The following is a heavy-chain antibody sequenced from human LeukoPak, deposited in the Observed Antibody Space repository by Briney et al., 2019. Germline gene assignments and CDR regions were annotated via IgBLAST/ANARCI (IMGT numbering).Heavy chain of an antibody. CDR1: GGSISSYY. CDR2: IYYSGST. CDR3: ARRGATPKYYDFWSGYSYGMDV. D-gene: IGHD3-3*01. Sequence: SETLSLTYTVSGGSISSYYWSWIRQPPGKGLEWIGYIYYSGSTNYNPSLKSRVTISVDTSKNQFSLKLSSVTAADTAVYYCARRGATPKYYDFWSGYSYGMDVWGQGTTVTVSS. V-gene: IGHV4-59*01. J-gene: IGHJ6*02.